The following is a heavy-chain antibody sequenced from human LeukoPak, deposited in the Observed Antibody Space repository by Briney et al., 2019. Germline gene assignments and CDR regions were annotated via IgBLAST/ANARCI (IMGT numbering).Heavy chain of an antibody. CDR1: GFTVISKY. V-gene: IGHV3-53*01. D-gene: IGHD3-22*01. J-gene: IGHJ3*02. Sequence: GGSLRLSCAASGFTVISKYMSWVRQAPGKGLEWVSVIYSSDNTYYADSVRGRFTISRDSSKNTLYLQMNSLRAEDTAIYYCAREGTYFFDTSGYHDAFDIWGQGTMVTVSS. CDR3: AREGTYFFDTSGYHDAFDI. CDR2: IYSSDNT.